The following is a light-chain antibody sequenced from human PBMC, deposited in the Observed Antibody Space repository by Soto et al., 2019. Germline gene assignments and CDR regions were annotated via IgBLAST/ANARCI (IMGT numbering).Light chain of an antibody. CDR1: QSVSSK. CDR3: QQYNNWPPIT. J-gene: IGKJ5*01. Sequence: EIVMTQSPATLSLSPGEIATLSCRASQSVSSKLAWYQQKPGQAPRRLIYGASTRATGIPATFSGSGSGTEFTLTISSLQSEDFAVYYCQQYNNWPPITFGQGTRLEIK. CDR2: GAS. V-gene: IGKV3-15*01.